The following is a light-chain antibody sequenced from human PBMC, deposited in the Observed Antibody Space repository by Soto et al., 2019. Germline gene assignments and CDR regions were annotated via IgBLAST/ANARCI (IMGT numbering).Light chain of an antibody. CDR3: QQYSNWPPLYT. CDR1: HSVSSY. Sequence: DIVMTQSPATLSVAPGARATLSCRASHSVSSYLAWYQQKPGLPPRLLIYDASTRATGIPDRFSGSGSGTDFTLHISRLQFADFAVDYCQQYSNWPPLYTFGRGTKLEIK. V-gene: IGKV3-15*01. J-gene: IGKJ2*01. CDR2: DAS.